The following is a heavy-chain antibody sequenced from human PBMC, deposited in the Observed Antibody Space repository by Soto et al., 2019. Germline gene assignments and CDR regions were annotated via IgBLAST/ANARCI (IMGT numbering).Heavy chain of an antibody. D-gene: IGHD4-17*01. V-gene: IGHV4-59*01. Sequence: QVQLQESGPGLVKPSETLSLTCTVSGGSISSYYWSWIRQPPGKGLEWIGYIYYSGSTNYNPSLKSRVTISVDTSKNQFSLKLSSVTAADTAVYYCARNGARDYVDSSDYWGQGTLVTVSS. J-gene: IGHJ4*02. CDR2: IYYSGST. CDR3: ARNGARDYVDSSDY. CDR1: GGSISSYY.